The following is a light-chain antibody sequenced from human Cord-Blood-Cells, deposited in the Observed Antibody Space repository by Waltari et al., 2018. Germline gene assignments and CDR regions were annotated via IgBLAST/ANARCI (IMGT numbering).Light chain of an antibody. V-gene: IGKV1-39*01. CDR1: QSISSY. Sequence: DIQMTQSPSSLSASVGDRVTITCRASQSISSYLNWYQQKPGKAPKLLIYAGSSLQSGVPSRFSGSGSGTDFTLTISSRQPEDFATYYCQQSYSTPPTFGGGTKVEIK. CDR3: QQSYSTPPT. CDR2: AGS. J-gene: IGKJ4*01.